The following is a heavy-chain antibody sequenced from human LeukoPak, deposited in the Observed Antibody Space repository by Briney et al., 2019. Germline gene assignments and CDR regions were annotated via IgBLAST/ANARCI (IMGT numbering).Heavy chain of an antibody. D-gene: IGHD3-10*01. V-gene: IGHV4-34*01. CDR3: AGDLDY. J-gene: IGHJ4*02. CDR1: GGSFNGYY. CDR2: IYYSGST. Sequence: SETLSLTCAVYGGSFNGYYWSWIRQPPGKGLEWIGSIYYSGSTYYNPSLKSRVTISVDTSKNQFSLKLSSVTAADTAVYYCAGDLDYWGQGTLVTVSS.